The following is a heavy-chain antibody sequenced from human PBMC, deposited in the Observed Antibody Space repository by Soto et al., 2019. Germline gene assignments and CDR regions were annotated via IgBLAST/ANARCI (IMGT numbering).Heavy chain of an antibody. Sequence: ASVKVSCKASGGTFNSHAFNWVRQAPGQGLEWMGGIFPIFGTTNYAQKFQGRVTITADESTRTVYLELSSLRSDDTAVYYCARDLEFRDGNISHLDYWGQGTLVTVSS. CDR2: IFPIFGTT. V-gene: IGHV1-69*13. CDR3: ARDLEFRDGNISHLDY. D-gene: IGHD3-10*01. CDR1: GGTFNSHA. J-gene: IGHJ4*02.